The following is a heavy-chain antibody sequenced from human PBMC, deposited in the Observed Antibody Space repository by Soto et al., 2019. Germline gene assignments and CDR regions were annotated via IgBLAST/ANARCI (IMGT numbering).Heavy chain of an antibody. J-gene: IGHJ5*02. CDR3: VRDNSRQCAWWFDP. Sequence: QAQLVQSGTEVKKPGASVKLSCKASGFTFTTYWMHWVRQAPGQGLEWMGVIDPSGSRTLSAQKYQGRFTMTRDTSTSTVFMEMNSLSFEDTAVYFCVRDNSRQCAWWFDPWGQGTLVTVSS. D-gene: IGHD6-19*01. V-gene: IGHV1-46*01. CDR1: GFTFTTYW. CDR2: IDPSGSRT.